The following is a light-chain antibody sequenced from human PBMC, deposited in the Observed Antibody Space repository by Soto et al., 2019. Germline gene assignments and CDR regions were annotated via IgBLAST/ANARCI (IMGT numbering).Light chain of an antibody. CDR1: QGIRND. J-gene: IGKJ5*01. CDR3: QKANSFPIT. Sequence: AIQMTHSPSSLSASVLDRVTITFRASQGIRNDLGWYQQKPGKAPKLLIYAASSLQSGVPSRFSGSGSGTDFTLTISSLQPEDFATYYCQKANSFPITFGQGTRLEIK. CDR2: AAS. V-gene: IGKV1-6*01.